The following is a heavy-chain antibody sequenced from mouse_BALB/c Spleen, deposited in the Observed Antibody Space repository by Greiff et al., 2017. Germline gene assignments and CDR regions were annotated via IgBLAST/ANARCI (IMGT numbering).Heavy chain of an antibody. D-gene: IGHD2-1*01. CDR1: GYAFTNYL. J-gene: IGHJ2*01. V-gene: IGHV1-54*01. Sequence: QVQLQQSGAELVRPGTSVKVSCKASGYAFTNYLIEWVKQRPGQGLEWIGVINPGSGGTNYNEKFKGKATLTADKSSSTAYMQLSSLTSDDSAVYFCARDPIYYGNSDYWGQGTTLTVSS. CDR2: INPGSGGT. CDR3: ARDPIYYGNSDY.